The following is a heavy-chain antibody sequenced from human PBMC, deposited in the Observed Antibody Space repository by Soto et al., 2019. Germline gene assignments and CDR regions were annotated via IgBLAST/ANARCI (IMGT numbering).Heavy chain of an antibody. CDR1: GHTSRNNG. V-gene: IGHV1-18*01. CDR2: INANTGAT. Sequence: QVRLVQSGAEVGQPGASVKVSCKASGHTSRNNGISWVRQAPGQGLEWMGFINANTGATNYARKFXGXLXXTTDTFTRPVDMELRSLRSDDTAVYYCGSDEDQWDQRVLDYWGQGTLVTVSS. J-gene: IGHJ4*02. D-gene: IGHD1-26*01. CDR3: GSDEDQWDQRVLDY.